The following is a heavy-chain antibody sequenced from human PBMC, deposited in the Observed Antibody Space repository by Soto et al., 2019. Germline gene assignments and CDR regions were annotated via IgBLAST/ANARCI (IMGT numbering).Heavy chain of an antibody. V-gene: IGHV3-72*01. CDR2: SINKATSHTT. CDR3: AKDYHYCSGPRCYSGGDYYYYGMDV. CDR1: GVIFSDHY. J-gene: IGHJ6*02. D-gene: IGHD2-2*02. Sequence: VGPLSLSYAASGVIFSDHYVGWVRQTPGRGLEWVGRSINKATSHTTQYAASVKGRFTISRDNSKNTLDLQMNGLRAEDTAVYYCAKDYHYCSGPRCYSGGDYYYYGMDVWGQGTTVTVS.